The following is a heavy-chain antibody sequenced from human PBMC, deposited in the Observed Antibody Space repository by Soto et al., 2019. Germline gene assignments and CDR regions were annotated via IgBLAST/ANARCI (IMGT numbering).Heavy chain of an antibody. CDR1: GYTFASYD. J-gene: IGHJ5*02. CDR3: ARNTVTRDCSGGSCYENWFDP. V-gene: IGHV1-8*01. D-gene: IGHD2-15*01. CDR2: MNPYTGST. Sequence: ASVKVSCKTSGYTFASYDINWVRQATGQGLEWMGWMNPYTGSTGYAQKFQGRVTMTRSTSISTAYMELSSLRSEDTAVYYCARNTVTRDCSGGSCYENWFDPWGQGTLVTVSS.